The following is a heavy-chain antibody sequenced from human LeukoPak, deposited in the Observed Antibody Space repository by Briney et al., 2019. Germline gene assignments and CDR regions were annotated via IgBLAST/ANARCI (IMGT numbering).Heavy chain of an antibody. CDR3: EXXXVXXXXMDV. J-gene: IGHJ6*03. CDR1: TFTXYG. CDR2: ISAYNGNT. Sequence: TFTXYGISGVRQAPGQGREWMGWISAYNGNTNYTQKLQGRVTMTTDTYTSTAYIELRRLRSDDAAVYYCEXXXVXXXXMDVWGXGXTVTVSS. V-gene: IGHV1-18*01.